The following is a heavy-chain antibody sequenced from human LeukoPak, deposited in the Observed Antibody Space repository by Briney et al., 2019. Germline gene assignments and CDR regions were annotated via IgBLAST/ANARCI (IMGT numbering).Heavy chain of an antibody. J-gene: IGHJ4*02. CDR1: GFIFSHNW. D-gene: IGHD2-15*01. CDR2: LKPDGSGK. Sequence: PGGSLRLSCAASGFIFSHNWMSWVRQVPGKGLEWVANLKPDGSGKYYVDSVKGRFTISRDNAKNSLYLQMDSLRAEDTAVYYCASELQWSFYYWGQGTLVTVSS. V-gene: IGHV3-7*04. CDR3: ASELQWSFYY.